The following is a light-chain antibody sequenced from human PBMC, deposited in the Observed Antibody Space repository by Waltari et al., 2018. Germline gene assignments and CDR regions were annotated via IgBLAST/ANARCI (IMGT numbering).Light chain of an antibody. CDR2: EDS. V-gene: IGLV3-1*01. CDR3: QAWDSSTVV. CDR1: KLGDTY. Sequence: SYELTQPPSVSVSPGQTASITCHGAKLGDTYACWYQQKPGQSPVLVIYEDSKRPSGIPERFSGSNSGNTATLTISGTQAMDEADYYCQAWDSSTVVFGGGTKVTVL. J-gene: IGLJ2*01.